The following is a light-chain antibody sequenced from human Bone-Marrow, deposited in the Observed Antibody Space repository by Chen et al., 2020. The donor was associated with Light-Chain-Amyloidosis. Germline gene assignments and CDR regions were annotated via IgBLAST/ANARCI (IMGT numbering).Light chain of an antibody. CDR3: SSYTITNTLV. V-gene: IGLV2-14*01. J-gene: IGLJ1*01. CDR2: EVT. CDR1: SNDVGGDNH. Sequence: QSALTQPASVSGSPGQSITISCPGTSNDVGGDNHVSWYQQHPDKAPKLMIYEVTNRPSWVPDRFSGSKSDNTASLTISGLQTEDEADYFCSSYTITNTLVFGSGTRVTVL.